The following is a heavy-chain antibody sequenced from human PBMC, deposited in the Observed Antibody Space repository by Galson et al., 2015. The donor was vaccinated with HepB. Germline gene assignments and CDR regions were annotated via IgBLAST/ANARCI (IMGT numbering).Heavy chain of an antibody. D-gene: IGHD6-19*01. CDR2: THHSGST. J-gene: IGHJ4*02. CDR1: GGSITSGSS. V-gene: IGHV4-34*01. CDR3: AGSSGWYALHY. Sequence: SETLSLTCTVSGGSITSGSSWSWIRQSPGKGLEWIGETHHSGSTKYNPSLKSRVTVSADKSKNQFSLKLSSVTAADAAVYYCAGSSGWYALHYWGQGTLVTVSS.